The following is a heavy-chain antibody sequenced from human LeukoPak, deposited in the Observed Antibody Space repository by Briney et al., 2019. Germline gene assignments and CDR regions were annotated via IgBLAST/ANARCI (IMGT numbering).Heavy chain of an antibody. D-gene: IGHD5-24*01. CDR1: GFTFSSYA. CDR2: ISYDGSNK. Sequence: PGGSLRLSCAASGFTFSSYAMHWVRQAPGKGLEWVAVISYDGSNKYYADSVKGRFTISRDNSKNTLYLQMNSLRAEDTAVYYCARVEMATISVGCFDYWGQGTLVTVSS. CDR3: ARVEMATISVGCFDY. J-gene: IGHJ4*02. V-gene: IGHV3-30-3*01.